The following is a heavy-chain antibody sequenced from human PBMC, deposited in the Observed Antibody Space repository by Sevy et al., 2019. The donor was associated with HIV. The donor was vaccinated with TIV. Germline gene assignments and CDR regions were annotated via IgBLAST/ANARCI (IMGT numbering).Heavy chain of an antibody. D-gene: IGHD1-26*01. CDR1: GITFSSYA. J-gene: IGHJ4*02. Sequence: GGSLRLSCAASGITFSSYAMSWLRQAPGKGLEWVSTISGKTGATYYADSVKGRFTISRDNPKNTLYLQMNSLRHEDTAVYYCAKGVVIVGARGFDYWGQRTLVTVSS. CDR3: AKGVVIVGARGFDY. V-gene: IGHV3-23*01. CDR2: ISGKTGAT.